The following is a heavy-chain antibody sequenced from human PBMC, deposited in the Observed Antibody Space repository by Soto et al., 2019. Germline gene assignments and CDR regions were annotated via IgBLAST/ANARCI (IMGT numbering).Heavy chain of an antibody. CDR3: VCSSSDYFYGMDV. CDR2: INPSGST. CDR1: GGSFSDYY. V-gene: IGHV4-34*01. J-gene: IGHJ6*02. D-gene: IGHD6-6*01. Sequence: QVQLQQWGAGLLKTSETLSLTCAVYGGSFSDYYWTWIRQPPGKGLEWIGEINPSGSTNYPPSLRTRVIMAVDTSKTQFSLKMSSVTAADTAVYYCVCSSSDYFYGMDVWGQGTTVTVSS.